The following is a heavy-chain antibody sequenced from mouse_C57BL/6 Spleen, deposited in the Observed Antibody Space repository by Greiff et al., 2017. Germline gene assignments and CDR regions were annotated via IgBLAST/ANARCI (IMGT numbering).Heavy chain of an antibody. J-gene: IGHJ2*01. D-gene: IGHD2-4*01. CDR3: ARDYYEGLYFDY. CDR1: GYSITSGYY. CDR2: ISYDGSN. V-gene: IGHV3-6*01. Sequence: EVKLMESGPGLVKPSQSLSLTCSVTGYSITSGYYWNWIRQFPGNKLEWMGYISYDGSNNYNPSLKNRISITRDTSKNQFFLKLNSVTTEDTATYYCARDYYEGLYFDYWGQGTTLTVSS.